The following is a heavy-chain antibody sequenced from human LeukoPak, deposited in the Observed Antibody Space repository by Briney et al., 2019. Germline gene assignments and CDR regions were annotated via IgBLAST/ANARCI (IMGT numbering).Heavy chain of an antibody. CDR3: ARGSKETWGAHSTGRDV. V-gene: IGHV1-3*01. CDR1: GYTFTSYA. D-gene: IGHD3-16*01. J-gene: IGHJ6*02. Sequence: ASVKVSCKASGYTFTSYAMHWVRQAPGQRLEWMGWINAGNGNTKYSQKFQGRVTITRDTSASTAYMELSSLRSEDTAVYYCARGSKETWGAHSTGRDVWGQGTPATVSS. CDR2: INAGNGNT.